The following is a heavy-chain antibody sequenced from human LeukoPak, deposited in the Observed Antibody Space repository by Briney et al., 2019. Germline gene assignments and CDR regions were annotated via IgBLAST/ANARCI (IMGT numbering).Heavy chain of an antibody. D-gene: IGHD3-22*01. CDR2: IYYSGST. CDR3: ARDRYYYDSSGYSLFDY. CDR1: GGSISSYY. Sequence: SETLSLTCTVSGGSISSYYWSWIRQPPGKGLEWIGYIYYSGSTNYNPSLKSRVTISVDTSKNQFSLKLRSVTAADTAVYYCARDRYYYDSSGYSLFDYWGQGTLVTISS. J-gene: IGHJ4*02. V-gene: IGHV4-59*01.